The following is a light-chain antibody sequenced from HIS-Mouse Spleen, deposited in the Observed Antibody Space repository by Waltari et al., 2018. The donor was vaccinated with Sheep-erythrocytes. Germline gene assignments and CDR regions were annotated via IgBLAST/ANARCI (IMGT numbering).Light chain of an antibody. CDR2: DVS. CDR1: SSDVGGYNY. V-gene: IGLV2-11*01. Sequence: QSVLTQPRSVSGSPGQSVTIFCTGTSSDVGGYNYVSWYQQHPGKAPKLIIYDVSKRPSGVPDRFSGSKSGNTASLTISGLQAEDEADYYCCSYAGSYNHVFATGTKVTVL. J-gene: IGLJ1*01. CDR3: CSYAGSYNHV.